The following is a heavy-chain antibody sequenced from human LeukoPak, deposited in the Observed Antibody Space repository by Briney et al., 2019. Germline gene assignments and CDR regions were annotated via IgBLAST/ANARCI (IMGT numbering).Heavy chain of an antibody. D-gene: IGHD1-26*01. Sequence: PGGSLRLSCAASGFTFSSYTMSWVRQAPGKGLEWLSSIGGSGAATYYAGSVKGRFTISRDNSKNTLYLLMTSLRAEDTAVYYCANRIVGAKHFDYWGQGTLVTVSS. CDR2: IGGSGAAT. V-gene: IGHV3-23*01. J-gene: IGHJ4*02. CDR3: ANRIVGAKHFDY. CDR1: GFTFSSYT.